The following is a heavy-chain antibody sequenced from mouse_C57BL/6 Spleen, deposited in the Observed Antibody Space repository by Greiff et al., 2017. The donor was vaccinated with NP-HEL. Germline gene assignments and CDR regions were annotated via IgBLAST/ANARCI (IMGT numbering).Heavy chain of an antibody. V-gene: IGHV1-80*01. Sequence: VQLQQSGAELVKPGASVKISCKASGYAFSSYWMNWVKQRPGKGLEWIGQIYPGDGDTNYNGKFKGKATLTADKSSSTAYMQLSSLTSEDSAVYFCARESTLGSWTWGSLDYWGQGTTLTVSS. J-gene: IGHJ2*01. CDR1: GYAFSSYW. CDR2: IYPGDGDT. D-gene: IGHD3-1*01. CDR3: ARESTLGSWTWGSLDY.